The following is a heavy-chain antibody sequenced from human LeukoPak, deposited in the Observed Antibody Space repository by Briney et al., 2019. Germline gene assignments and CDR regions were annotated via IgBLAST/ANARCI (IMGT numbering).Heavy chain of an antibody. CDR2: IYYSGST. D-gene: IGHD1-1*01. V-gene: IGHV4-31*03. Sequence: SQTLSLTCTVSGGSISSGGYYWSWIRQHPGKGLEWIGYIYYSGSTYYNPSLKSRVTISVDTSKNQFSLKLSSVTAADTAVYYRARAYDSTRYFDYWGQGTLVTVSS. J-gene: IGHJ4*02. CDR1: GGSISSGGYY. CDR3: ARAYDSTRYFDY.